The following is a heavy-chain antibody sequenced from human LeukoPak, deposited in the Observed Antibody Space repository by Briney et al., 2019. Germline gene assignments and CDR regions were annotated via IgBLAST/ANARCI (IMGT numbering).Heavy chain of an antibody. D-gene: IGHD6-13*01. CDR2: ISYDGSNK. V-gene: IGHV3-30-3*01. CDR3: AYHSSRSKYYFDY. CDR1: GFTFSSYA. Sequence: GGSLRLSCAASGFTFSSYAMHWVRQAPGKGLEWVAVISYDGSNKYYADSVKGRFTISRDNSKNTLYLQMNSLRAEDTAVYYCAYHSSRSKYYFDYWGQGTLVTVSS. J-gene: IGHJ4*02.